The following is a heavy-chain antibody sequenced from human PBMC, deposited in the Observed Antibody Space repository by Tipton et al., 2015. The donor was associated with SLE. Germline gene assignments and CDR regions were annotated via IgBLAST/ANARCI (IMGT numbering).Heavy chain of an antibody. J-gene: IGHJ4*02. D-gene: IGHD1-26*01. CDR2: IYYSGRT. CDR1: GGSISSYY. V-gene: IGHV4-59*12. CDR3: ARPTSRSG. Sequence: TLSLTCTVAGGSISSYYWSWIRQAPGKGLEWIGYIYYSGRTYYNPSLKSRVSISVDTSKNQFFLRLSSVTAADTAIYYCARPTSRSGWGQGILVTVSS.